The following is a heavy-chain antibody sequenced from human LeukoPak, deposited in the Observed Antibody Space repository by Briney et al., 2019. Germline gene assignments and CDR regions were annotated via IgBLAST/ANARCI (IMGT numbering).Heavy chain of an antibody. D-gene: IGHD2-2*01. Sequence: PGGSLRLSCAASGFTFSNAWMNWVRQAPGKGLEWVGRIKSKTDGGTTDYAAPVKGRFTISRDDSKNTLYLQMNSLKTEDTAVYYCTTDRGDIVVVPAAPYGWGQGTLVTVSS. CDR1: GFTFSNAW. CDR2: IKSKTDGGTT. V-gene: IGHV3-15*07. CDR3: TTDRGDIVVVPAAPYG. J-gene: IGHJ4*02.